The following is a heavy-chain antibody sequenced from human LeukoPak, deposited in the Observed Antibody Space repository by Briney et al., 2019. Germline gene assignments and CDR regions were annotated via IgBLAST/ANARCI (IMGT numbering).Heavy chain of an antibody. CDR3: ATLGSGSYDRAPYILYY. CDR2: FDPEDGEI. D-gene: IGHD3-10*01. V-gene: IGHV1-24*01. J-gene: IGHJ4*02. CDR1: GYTLTELS. Sequence: GASVKVSCKVSGYTLTELSMHWVRQAPGKGLEWMGGFDPEDGEIMYAQKSQGRVTMTEDTSTDTAYMELSSLRSEDTAVYYCATLGSGSYDRAPYILYYWGQGTLVTVSS.